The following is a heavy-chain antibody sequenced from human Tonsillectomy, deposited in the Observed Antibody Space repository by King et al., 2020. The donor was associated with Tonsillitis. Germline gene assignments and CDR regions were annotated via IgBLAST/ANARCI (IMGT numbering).Heavy chain of an antibody. CDR3: ARGGIAARWYNWFDP. Sequence: QMQLQESGPGLVKPSETLSLTCTVSGGSISSSSDYWGWIRQPPGKGLEWIGSIYYSGSTYYNPSLKSRVTISVDTSKNQFSLKLSSVTAADTAVYYCARGGIAARWYNWFDPWGQGTLVTVSS. CDR1: GGSISSSSDY. CDR2: IYYSGST. D-gene: IGHD6-6*01. J-gene: IGHJ5*02. V-gene: IGHV4-39*01.